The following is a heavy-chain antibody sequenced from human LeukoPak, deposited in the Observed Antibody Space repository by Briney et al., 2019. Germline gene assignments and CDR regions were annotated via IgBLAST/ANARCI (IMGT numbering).Heavy chain of an antibody. V-gene: IGHV4-38-2*02. CDR3: TRGSIAYYYMDV. J-gene: IGHJ6*03. CDR2: IYHSGST. CDR1: GYSISSGYY. Sequence: PSETLSPTCTVSGYSISSGYYWGWIRPPPGKGLEWIGSIYHSGSTYYNPSLKSRVTISVDTSKNQFSLKLSSVTAADTAVYYCTRGSIAYYYMDVWGKGTTVTISS. D-gene: IGHD3-22*01.